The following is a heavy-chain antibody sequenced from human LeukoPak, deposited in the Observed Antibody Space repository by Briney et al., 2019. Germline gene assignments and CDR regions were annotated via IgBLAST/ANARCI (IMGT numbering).Heavy chain of an antibody. V-gene: IGHV3-30*02. Sequence: GGSLRLSCAASGFTFSSYGMHWVRQAPGKGLEWVAFIRYDGSNKYYADSVKGRFTISRDNAKNTLYLQMNSLRAEDTAVYYCARDFFWSGYYVDYWGQGTLVSVSS. CDR1: GFTFSSYG. D-gene: IGHD3-3*01. J-gene: IGHJ4*02. CDR3: ARDFFWSGYYVDY. CDR2: IRYDGSNK.